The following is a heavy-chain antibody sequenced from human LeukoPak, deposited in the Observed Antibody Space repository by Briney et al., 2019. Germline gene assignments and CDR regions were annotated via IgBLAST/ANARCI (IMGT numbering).Heavy chain of an antibody. CDR3: AREDGDYTFSFDY. J-gene: IGHJ4*02. D-gene: IGHD4-17*01. CDR1: GYXFTNYY. V-gene: IGHV1-46*01. Sequence: ASVKVSCKASGYXFTNYYMHWVRQAPGQGLEWVGIINPRGGSTTYAQKFQGRVTMTRDTSTSTVYMELSSLRSEDTAVYYCAREDGDYTFSFDYWGQGTLVTVSS. CDR2: INPRGGST.